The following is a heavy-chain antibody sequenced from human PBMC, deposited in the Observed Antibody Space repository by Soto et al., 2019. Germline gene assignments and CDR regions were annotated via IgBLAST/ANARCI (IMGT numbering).Heavy chain of an antibody. J-gene: IGHJ5*02. D-gene: IGHD3-16*01. Sequence: SETLSLTCSVSDDSISSYYWSWIRQPPGKGLQWIGYVFYRGGTAYNPSLKSRVTISLDMSKNQFSLTLKSVTAADTAVYYCASGGNWFDPWGQGVLVTVSS. CDR2: VFYRGGT. V-gene: IGHV4-59*01. CDR3: ASGGNWFDP. CDR1: DDSISSYY.